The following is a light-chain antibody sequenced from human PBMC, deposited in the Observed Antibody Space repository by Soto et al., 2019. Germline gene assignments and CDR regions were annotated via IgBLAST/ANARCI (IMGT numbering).Light chain of an antibody. J-gene: IGLJ2*01. Sequence: QSALTQPASVSGSPGQSITISCTGTSSDVGSYNLVSWYQQHPGKAPKLMIYEGSKRPSGVSNRFSGSKSGNTASLTISGVQGEDEADYYCCSYAGSHVVFGGGTKLTVL. CDR1: SSDVGSYNL. CDR3: CSYAGSHVV. V-gene: IGLV2-23*01. CDR2: EGS.